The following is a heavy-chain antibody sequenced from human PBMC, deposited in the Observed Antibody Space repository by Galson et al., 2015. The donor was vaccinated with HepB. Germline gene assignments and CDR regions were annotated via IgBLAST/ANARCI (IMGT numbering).Heavy chain of an antibody. Sequence: SLRLSCAASGFTFNRYSTNWVRQAPGKGLEWVSYITSSSGIIYYADSVKGRFTISRDNAKNSLYLQMNSLRDEDTAVYYCARDGDYNFWSGYYDNWGQGVLVTVSS. V-gene: IGHV3-48*02. CDR2: ITSSSGII. J-gene: IGHJ4*02. CDR3: ARDGDYNFWSGYYDN. CDR1: GFTFNRYS. D-gene: IGHD3-3*01.